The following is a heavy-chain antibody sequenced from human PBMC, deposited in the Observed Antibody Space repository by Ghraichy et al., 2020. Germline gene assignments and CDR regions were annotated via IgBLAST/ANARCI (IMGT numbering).Heavy chain of an antibody. D-gene: IGHD3-3*01. CDR2: ISYDGSNK. V-gene: IGHV3-30*18. Sequence: GGSLRLSCAASGFTFSSYGMHWVRQAPGKGLEWVAVISYDGSNKYYADSVKGRFTISRDNSKNTLYLQMNSLRAEDTAVYYCAKDITIFGVVIVKGPMDVWGKGTTVTVSS. CDR3: AKDITIFGVVIVKGPMDV. CDR1: GFTFSSYG. J-gene: IGHJ6*03.